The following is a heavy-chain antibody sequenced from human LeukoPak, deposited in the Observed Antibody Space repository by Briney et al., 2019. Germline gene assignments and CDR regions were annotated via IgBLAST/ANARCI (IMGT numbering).Heavy chain of an antibody. V-gene: IGHV3-73*01. Sequence: GGSLKLSCAASGFTFSGSAMHWVRQASGKGLEWIGRIRSKANSYVTAYAASVTGRFTISRDNSKNTLYLQMNSLRAEDTAVYYCAKVQDYYDSSGYYSYWGQGTLVTVSS. J-gene: IGHJ4*02. CDR2: IRSKANSYVT. CDR3: AKVQDYYDSSGYYSY. D-gene: IGHD3-22*01. CDR1: GFTFSGSA.